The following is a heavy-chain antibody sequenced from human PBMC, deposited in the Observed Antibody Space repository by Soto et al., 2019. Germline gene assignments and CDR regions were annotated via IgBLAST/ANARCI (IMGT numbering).Heavy chain of an antibody. Sequence: SETLSLTCAVYGGSFSGYYWSWIRQPPGKGLEWIGEINHSGNTNYNPSLKSRVTISVDTSKNQFSLKLSSVTAADTAVYYCARGGIPPTYDDFWSGSPFDPWGQGTLVT. J-gene: IGHJ5*02. CDR3: ARGGIPPTYDDFWSGSPFDP. D-gene: IGHD3-3*01. CDR2: INHSGNT. CDR1: GGSFSGYY. V-gene: IGHV4-34*01.